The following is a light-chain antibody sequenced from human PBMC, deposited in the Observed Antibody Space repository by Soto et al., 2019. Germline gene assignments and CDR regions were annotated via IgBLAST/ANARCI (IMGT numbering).Light chain of an antibody. J-gene: IGKJ1*01. CDR3: QNFDRASQT. Sequence: DIQMTQSPSSLSASVGDRVTITCRASQGISHYLAWYQQKPGPVPSLLIYEASNLQSGVPSRFRGGGSGTEFTLTSSSLQPEDAATYYCQNFDRASQTFGQGTKVEIK. CDR1: QGISHY. CDR2: EAS. V-gene: IGKV1-27*01.